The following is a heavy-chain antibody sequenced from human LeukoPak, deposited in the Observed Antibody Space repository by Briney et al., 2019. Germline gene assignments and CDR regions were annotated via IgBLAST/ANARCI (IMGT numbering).Heavy chain of an antibody. D-gene: IGHD3-3*01. CDR1: GYTFTSYG. J-gene: IGHJ6*02. V-gene: IGHV1-18*01. CDR3: ARTQSRERDFWSGYYTGYYYYGMDV. CDR2: ISAYNGNT. Sequence: ASVKVSCKASGYTFTSYGISWVRQAPGQGLEWMGWISAYNGNTNYAQKLQGRVTMTTDTSTSTAYMELRSLRSDDTAVYYCARTQSRERDFWSGYYTGYYYYGMDVWGQGTTVTVSS.